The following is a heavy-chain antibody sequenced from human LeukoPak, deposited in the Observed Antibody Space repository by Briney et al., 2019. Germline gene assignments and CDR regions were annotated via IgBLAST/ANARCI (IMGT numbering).Heavy chain of an antibody. D-gene: IGHD1-26*01. Sequence: PGGSLRLSCAASGFTFSSYGMHWVRQAPGKGLEWVAVIWYDGSNKYYADSVKGRFTISRDNSKNTLYLQMNSLRAEDTAVYYCAKDHHSGSYPHFDYWGQGTLVTVSS. V-gene: IGHV3-33*06. CDR2: IWYDGSNK. CDR1: GFTFSSYG. CDR3: AKDHHSGSYPHFDY. J-gene: IGHJ4*02.